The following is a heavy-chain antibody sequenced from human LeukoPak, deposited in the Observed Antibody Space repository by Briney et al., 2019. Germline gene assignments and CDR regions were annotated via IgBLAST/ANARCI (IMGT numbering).Heavy chain of an antibody. CDR1: GFTFSSFW. J-gene: IGHJ4*02. CDR2: IKKDGSQK. Sequence: GGSLRLSCAASGFTFSSFWMSWVRQAPGKGLEWVANIKKDGSQKYYVDSVEGRYTISRDNAKNSLYLQMDSLRVDDTAVYYCTRVFGGYDVSDYWGQGTLVTVSS. D-gene: IGHD3-3*01. CDR3: TRVFGGYDVSDY. V-gene: IGHV3-7*03.